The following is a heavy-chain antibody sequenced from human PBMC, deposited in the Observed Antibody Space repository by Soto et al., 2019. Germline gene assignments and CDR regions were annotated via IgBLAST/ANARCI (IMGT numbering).Heavy chain of an antibody. D-gene: IGHD1-1*01. J-gene: IGHJ6*02. Sequence: QLQLQESGSGLVKPSQTLSLTCAVSGGSIISGGYSWSWIRQPPGKGLEWIGYIHHSGSTYYSPSLKNRVIISIDKSKNQFSLKVNSVAAADTAVYYCARGQKTQLPDVWGQGTTVTVSS. CDR1: GGSIISGGYS. V-gene: IGHV4-30-2*01. CDR2: IHHSGST. CDR3: ARGQKTQLPDV.